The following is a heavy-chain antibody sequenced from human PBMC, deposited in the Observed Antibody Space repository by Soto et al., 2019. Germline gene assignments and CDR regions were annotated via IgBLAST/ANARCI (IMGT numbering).Heavy chain of an antibody. CDR2: INHSGST. J-gene: IGHJ6*03. V-gene: IGHV4-34*01. D-gene: IGHD2-2*02. Sequence: PSETLSLTCAVSGGSFSGYYWSWIRQPPGKGLEWIGEINHSGSTNYNPSLKSRVTISVDTSKNQFSLKLSSVTAADTVVYYCARARPAAIYRYYYMDVWGKGTTVTVSS. CDR1: GGSFSGYY. CDR3: ARARPAAIYRYYYMDV.